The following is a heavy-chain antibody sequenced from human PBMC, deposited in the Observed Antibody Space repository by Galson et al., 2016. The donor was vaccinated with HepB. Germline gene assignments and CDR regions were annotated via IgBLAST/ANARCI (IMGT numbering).Heavy chain of an antibody. CDR2: IDHEGRGT. CDR3: GTVFEY. V-gene: IGHV3-74*01. J-gene: IGHJ4*02. Sequence: RQVPGKGLVWVARIDHEGRGTSYADSVRGRFTMSRDSAKSTVYLQMDSLRAEDTAVYYCGTVFEYWGQGSRVTVSS.